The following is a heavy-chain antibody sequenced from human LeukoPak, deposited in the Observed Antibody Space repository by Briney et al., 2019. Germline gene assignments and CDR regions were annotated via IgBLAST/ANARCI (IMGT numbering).Heavy chain of an antibody. J-gene: IGHJ4*02. CDR1: GFTFSSYA. CDR2: ISGSGGST. CDR3: ANGTPTADPYYFDY. Sequence: TGGSLRPSCAASGFTFSSYAMSWVRQAPGKGREWVSAISGSGGSTYYADSVKGRFTISRDNSKNTLYLQMNSLRAEDTAVYYCANGTPTADPYYFDYWGQGTLVTVSS. V-gene: IGHV3-23*01. D-gene: IGHD6-13*01.